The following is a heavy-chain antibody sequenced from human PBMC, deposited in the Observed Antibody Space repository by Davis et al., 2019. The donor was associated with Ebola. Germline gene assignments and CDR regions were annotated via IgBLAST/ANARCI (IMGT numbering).Heavy chain of an antibody. CDR3: ARDPYSGSYSPSLGY. D-gene: IGHD1-26*01. V-gene: IGHV3-33*01. Sequence: GGSLRLSCAASGFTFSSYGMHWVRQAPGKGLEWVSVIWYDGSKKYYVDSVKGRFTISRDNSKNTLYLQMNSLRAEDTAVYYCARDPYSGSYSPSLGYWGQGTLVTVSS. J-gene: IGHJ4*02. CDR1: GFTFSSYG. CDR2: IWYDGSKK.